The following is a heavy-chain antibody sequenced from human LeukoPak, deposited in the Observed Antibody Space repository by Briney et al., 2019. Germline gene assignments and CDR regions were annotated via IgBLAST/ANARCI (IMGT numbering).Heavy chain of an antibody. CDR1: GFTFSDYS. V-gene: IGHV3-21*01. Sequence: GGSLRLSCEVSGFTFSDYSLNWVRQAPGKGLEWVSSITSTGTYMYYADSVKGRFTISRDNAKKSLYLQMNSLRAEDAAVYYCAKDLDLYSGSYPPDYWGQGTLVTVSS. J-gene: IGHJ4*02. CDR2: ITSTGTYM. D-gene: IGHD1-26*01. CDR3: AKDLDLYSGSYPPDY.